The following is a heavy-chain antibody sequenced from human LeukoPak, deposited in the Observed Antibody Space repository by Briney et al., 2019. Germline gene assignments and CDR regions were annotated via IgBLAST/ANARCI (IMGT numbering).Heavy chain of an antibody. Sequence: SQTLSLTCAISGDSVSSNNAAWNWIRQSPSRGLEWLGRTYYRSKWYNDYAISVKSRITINPDTSKNQFSLQLNSVTPEDTAVYYCAKVGVAAAGPGWFDPWGQGTLVTVSS. CDR3: AKVGVAAAGPGWFDP. D-gene: IGHD6-13*01. V-gene: IGHV6-1*01. CDR2: TYYRSKWYN. CDR1: GDSVSSNNAA. J-gene: IGHJ5*02.